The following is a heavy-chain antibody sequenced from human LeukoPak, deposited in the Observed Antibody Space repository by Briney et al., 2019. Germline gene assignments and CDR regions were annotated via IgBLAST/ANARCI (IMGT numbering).Heavy chain of an antibody. CDR2: MNPNSGNT. Sequence: ASVKVSCKASGYTFTGYYMHWVRQATGQGLEWMGWMNPNSGNTGYAQKFQGRVTMTRNTSISTAYMELSSLRSEDTAVYYCARGTDGTTGTTERAFDIWGQGTMVTVSS. V-gene: IGHV1-8*02. D-gene: IGHD1-1*01. J-gene: IGHJ3*02. CDR3: ARGTDGTTGTTERAFDI. CDR1: GYTFTGYY.